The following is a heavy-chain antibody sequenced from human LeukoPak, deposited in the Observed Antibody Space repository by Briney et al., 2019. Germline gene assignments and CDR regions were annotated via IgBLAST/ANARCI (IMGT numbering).Heavy chain of an antibody. CDR1: GFTFGSPW. Sequence: GGSLRLSCAASGFTFGSPWMHWVRQAPGKGLVWVSRINSDGSATAYADSVKGRFTISRDNAENTLYLQMNRLRAEDTAVYYCARGTAGYHSSYFDYWGQGTLVTVSS. CDR3: ARGTAGYHSSYFDY. CDR2: INSDGSAT. V-gene: IGHV3-74*01. J-gene: IGHJ4*02. D-gene: IGHD3-16*02.